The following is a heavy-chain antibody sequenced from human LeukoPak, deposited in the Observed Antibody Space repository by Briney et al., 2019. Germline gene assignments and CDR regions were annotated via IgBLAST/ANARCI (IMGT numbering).Heavy chain of an antibody. D-gene: IGHD2-21*01. CDR3: ARGMAFVD. J-gene: IGHJ4*02. V-gene: IGHV4-38-2*02. CDR2: INHSGST. Sequence: PSETLSLTCTVSGYSISSGYYWGWIRQTPGKGLEWIGEINHSGSTNYNPSLKSRVTISVDTSKNQFSLKLSSVTAADTAVYYCARGMAFVDWGQGTLVTVSS. CDR1: GYSISSGYY.